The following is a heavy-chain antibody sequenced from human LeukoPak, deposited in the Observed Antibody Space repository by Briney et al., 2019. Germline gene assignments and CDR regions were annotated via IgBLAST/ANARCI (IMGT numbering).Heavy chain of an antibody. CDR2: IYTSGIT. J-gene: IGHJ5*02. CDR1: SGSISGHY. D-gene: IGHD1-14*01. Sequence: SETLSLTCTASSGSISGHYWSWIRQSPGRGLEWIGNIYTSGITKYNPSLTSRLTISIDTSKNRFSLKVTSMTAADTAIYYCARQAQDGTDNYFDPWGRGILVTVSS. V-gene: IGHV4-4*09. CDR3: ARQAQDGTDNYFDP.